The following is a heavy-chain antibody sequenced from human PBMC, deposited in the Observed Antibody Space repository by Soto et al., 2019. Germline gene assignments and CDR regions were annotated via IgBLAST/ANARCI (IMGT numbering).Heavy chain of an antibody. V-gene: IGHV4-59*01. CDR3: AREQWLVRRDYYYYYGMDV. Sequence: QVQLQESGPGLVKPSETLSLTCTVSGGSISDNYWSWIRQPPGKGLEWVGYIYYSGSTNYNPSLKSRVIMSVDTSKNQFSLKLRSVTAADTAVYYCAREQWLVRRDYYYYYGMDVWGQGTTVTVSS. D-gene: IGHD6-19*01. J-gene: IGHJ6*02. CDR2: IYYSGST. CDR1: GGSISDNY.